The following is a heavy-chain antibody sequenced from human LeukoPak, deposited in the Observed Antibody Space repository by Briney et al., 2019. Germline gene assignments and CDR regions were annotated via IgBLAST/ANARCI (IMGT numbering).Heavy chain of an antibody. J-gene: IGHJ5*02. Sequence: ASVKVSCKASGYTFTSYDINWVRQAPGHGLEWMGWMNPNSGNTGYAQKFQGRVTMTRNTSISTAYMELSSLRSEDTAVYYCARADYDILTGYLNWFDPWGQGTLVTVSS. CDR1: GYTFTSYD. D-gene: IGHD3-9*01. V-gene: IGHV1-8*01. CDR3: ARADYDILTGYLNWFDP. CDR2: MNPNSGNT.